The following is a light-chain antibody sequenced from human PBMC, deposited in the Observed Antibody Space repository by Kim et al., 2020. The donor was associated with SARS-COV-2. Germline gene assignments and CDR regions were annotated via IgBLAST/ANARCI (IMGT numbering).Light chain of an antibody. V-gene: IGKV3-20*01. CDR1: QTISSSY. CDR3: HQYSSTSHT. CDR2: GAS. J-gene: IGKJ1*01. Sequence: TGGRATPSSRASQTISSSYLAWFQQKGGDAPMLVMCGASRRASGIPSRFSGSGSGTEFTLTISSLEPDDFAAYYCHQYSSTSHTFGQGTKVDIK.